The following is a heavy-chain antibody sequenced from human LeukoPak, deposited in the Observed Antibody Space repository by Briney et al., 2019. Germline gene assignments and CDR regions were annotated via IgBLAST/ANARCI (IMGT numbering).Heavy chain of an antibody. V-gene: IGHV3-23*01. CDR3: ARALPYYYDSSGYPAGY. J-gene: IGHJ4*02. D-gene: IGHD3-22*01. CDR1: GFTFSSYA. Sequence: GGSLRLSCAASGFTFSSYAMSWVRQAPGKGPEWVSAISGSGGSTYYADSVKGRFTISRDNSKNTLYLQMNSLRAEDTAVYYCARALPYYYDSSGYPAGYWGQGTLVTVSS. CDR2: ISGSGGST.